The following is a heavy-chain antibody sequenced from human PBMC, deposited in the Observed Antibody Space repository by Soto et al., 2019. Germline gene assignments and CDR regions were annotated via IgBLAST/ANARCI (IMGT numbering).Heavy chain of an antibody. CDR2: IRDKVNKYAT. J-gene: IGHJ6*02. D-gene: IGHD3-3*01. V-gene: IGHV3-73*02. Sequence: EVQLVESGGGLVQPGGSLKLSCAASGFTFSGSAIHWVRQASGKGLEWVGRIRDKVNKYATAYAASVTGRFTISRDDSKNMAYLQMNSLKTDDTAVYYCGYDFWSGYYSVGQTSGMDLWGQGTTVTVSS. CDR1: GFTFSGSA. CDR3: GYDFWSGYYSVGQTSGMDL.